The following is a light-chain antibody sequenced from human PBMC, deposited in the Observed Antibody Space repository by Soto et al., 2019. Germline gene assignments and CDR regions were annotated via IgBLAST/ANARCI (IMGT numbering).Light chain of an antibody. Sequence: DIQMTQSPSTLSASVGDRVTITCRASQSISSWLAWYQQKPGKAPKLLIYDASSLESGVPSRFSGSGSGKEFTLTISSLQPDDFATYYCQQYNSYLTWTFGQGTKVEIK. V-gene: IGKV1-5*01. CDR2: DAS. CDR3: QQYNSYLTWT. J-gene: IGKJ1*01. CDR1: QSISSW.